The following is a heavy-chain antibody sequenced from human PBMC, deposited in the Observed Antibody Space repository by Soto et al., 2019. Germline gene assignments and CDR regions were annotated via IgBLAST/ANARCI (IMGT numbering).Heavy chain of an antibody. D-gene: IGHD3-22*01. CDR1: GGSISSGGYY. CDR2: IYYSGTT. J-gene: IGHJ6*02. CDR3: ARVLPYYYDSSVYYPPSYGMDV. V-gene: IGHV4-31*03. Sequence: SETLSLTCTVSGGSISSGGYYWSWIRQHPGKGLEWMGYIYYSGTTYYNPSLKGRVTIPVHTSKNQFYLKLSSVTAADTAVYYCARVLPYYYDSSVYYPPSYGMDVWGQGNTVT.